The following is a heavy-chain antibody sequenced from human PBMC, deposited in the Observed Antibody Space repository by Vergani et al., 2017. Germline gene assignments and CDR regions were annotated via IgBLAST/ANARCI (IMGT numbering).Heavy chain of an antibody. V-gene: IGHV4-61*02. Sequence: QVELQESGPGLVTPSQTLSLPCTVSGDSINSDNFYLHCVRQSADKGLEWIGRCYSSMSYDYNVSLKSRVTMSLDTSKNQFSLQLTAETATDTTIYYCARHGGGYYENWGRGTLVTVSS. CDR3: ARHGGGYYEN. J-gene: IGHJ4*02. CDR1: GDSINSDNFY. CDR2: CYSSMSY. D-gene: IGHD3-22*01.